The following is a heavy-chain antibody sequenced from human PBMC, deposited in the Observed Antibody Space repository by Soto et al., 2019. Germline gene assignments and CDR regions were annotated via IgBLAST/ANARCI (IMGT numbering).Heavy chain of an antibody. CDR2: IMPIIGTA. J-gene: IGHJ4*02. V-gene: IGHV1-69*01. D-gene: IGHD3-10*01. Sequence: QVQLVQSGAEVKKPGSSVKVSCKASGGTFSSHVFNWVRQAPRQGIEWMGGIMPIIGTANYAQKFQGRVTITADESTSTAYMELSSVRSEDTAVYYCARDLEFRDGNISHLDYWGQGTLVTVSS. CDR3: ARDLEFRDGNISHLDY. CDR1: GGTFSSHV.